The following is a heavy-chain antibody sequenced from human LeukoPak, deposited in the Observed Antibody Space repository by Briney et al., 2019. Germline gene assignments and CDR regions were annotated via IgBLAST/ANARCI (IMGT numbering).Heavy chain of an antibody. CDR1: GGSISSYY. CDR2: IYYSGST. CDR3: ARGAYYYGSGSHYIFDY. V-gene: IGHV4-59*01. Sequence: SETLSLTCTVSGGSISSYYWSWIRQPPGKGLEWIGYIYYSGSTNYNPSLKSRVTISVDTSKNQFSLKLSSVTAADTAVYYCARGAYYYGSGSHYIFDYWGQGTLVTVSS. D-gene: IGHD3-10*01. J-gene: IGHJ4*02.